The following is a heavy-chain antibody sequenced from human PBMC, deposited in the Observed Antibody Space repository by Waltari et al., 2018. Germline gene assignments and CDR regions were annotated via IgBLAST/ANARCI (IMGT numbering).Heavy chain of an antibody. Sequence: EEQLVESGGGLIQPGESLRVSCAVSGFTFSRYWMNWVRQAPGQGLLWVARINGEGSDTSYADSVKGRFTISRDNARNTVFLQMKSLRAEDTAVYYCARVARKTYSSPVPGRDYYYGMDVWGLGTTVTVSS. CDR2: INGEGSDT. CDR1: GFTFSRYW. CDR3: ARVARKTYSSPVPGRDYYYGMDV. D-gene: IGHD3-22*01. J-gene: IGHJ6*02. V-gene: IGHV3-74*01.